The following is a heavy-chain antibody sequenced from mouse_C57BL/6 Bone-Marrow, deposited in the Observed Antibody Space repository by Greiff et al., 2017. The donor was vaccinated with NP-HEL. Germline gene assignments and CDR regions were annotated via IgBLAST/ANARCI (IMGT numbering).Heavy chain of an antibody. CDR2: FYPGSGSI. CDR1: GYTFTEYT. Sequence: LVESGAELVKPGASVKLSCKASGYTFTEYTIHWVKQRSGQGLEWIGWFYPGSGSIKYNEKFKDKATLTADKSSSTVYMELSRLTSEDSAVYFCARHEIYYYGSSSYFDYWGQNTTLSVSS. J-gene: IGHJ2*01. V-gene: IGHV1-62-2*01. D-gene: IGHD1-1*01. CDR3: ARHEIYYYGSSSYFDY.